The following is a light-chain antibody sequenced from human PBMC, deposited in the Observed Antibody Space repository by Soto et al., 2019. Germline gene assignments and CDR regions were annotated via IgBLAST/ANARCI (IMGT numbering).Light chain of an antibody. CDR3: QHYNSYSEA. Sequence: DIQMTQSPSTLSASVGDRVTITCRASQSISGWLAWYQQKPGKAPKLLIYDASGLESGVPSRFSGSGSGTEFTLTISSLQPDDFATYYCQHYNSYSEAFGQGTKVDIK. CDR1: QSISGW. V-gene: IGKV1-5*01. CDR2: DAS. J-gene: IGKJ1*01.